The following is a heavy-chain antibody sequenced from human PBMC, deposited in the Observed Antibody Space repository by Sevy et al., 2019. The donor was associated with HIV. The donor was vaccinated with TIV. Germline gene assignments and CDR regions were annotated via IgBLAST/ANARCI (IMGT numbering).Heavy chain of an antibody. D-gene: IGHD3-22*01. J-gene: IGHJ5*02. CDR2: NSSSGTTL. Sequence: AGSLRLSCEASGFTFSSYEMNWVRQAPGKGLEWVSYNSSSGTTLKYADSVKGRFTISRDNAKNSLYMQMNSLGAEDTAVYYCARVDANYDKGFDPWGQGTLVTVSS. V-gene: IGHV3-48*03. CDR3: ARVDANYDKGFDP. CDR1: GFTFSSYE.